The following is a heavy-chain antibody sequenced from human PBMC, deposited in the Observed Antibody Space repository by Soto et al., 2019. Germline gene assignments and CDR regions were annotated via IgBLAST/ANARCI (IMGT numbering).Heavy chain of an antibody. J-gene: IGHJ6*02. CDR2: ISYDGSNK. CDR1: GFTFSSYG. Sequence: QVQLVESGGGVVQPGRSLRLSCAASGFTFSSYGMHWVRQAPGKWLEWVAVISYDGSNKYYADSVKGRFTISRDNSKNTLYLQMNSLRAEDTAVYYCAKGIYGDYDDYYYYGMDVWGQGTTVTVSS. CDR3: AKGIYGDYDDYYYYGMDV. D-gene: IGHD4-17*01. V-gene: IGHV3-30*18.